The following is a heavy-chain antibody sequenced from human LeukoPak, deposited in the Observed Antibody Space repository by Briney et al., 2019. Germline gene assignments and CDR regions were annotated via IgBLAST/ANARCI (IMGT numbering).Heavy chain of an antibody. D-gene: IGHD2-2*01. CDR1: GYTFTGYY. V-gene: IGHV1-2*02. Sequence: ASVKVSCKASGYTFTGYYMHWVRQAPGQGLEWMGWINPNSGGTNYAQKFQGRVTMTRDTSISTAYMELSRLRSDDTAVYYCARGWVYCSSTSCPYYYYYMGVWGKGTTVTVSS. CDR2: INPNSGGT. J-gene: IGHJ6*03. CDR3: ARGWVYCSSTSCPYYYYYMGV.